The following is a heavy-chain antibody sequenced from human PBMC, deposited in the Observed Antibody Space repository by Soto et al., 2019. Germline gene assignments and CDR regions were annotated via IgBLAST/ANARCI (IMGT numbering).Heavy chain of an antibody. CDR2: IIPMFGTA. V-gene: IGHV1-69*01. J-gene: IGHJ4*02. D-gene: IGHD3-22*01. CDR3: ARCRGYYPHYYFDY. Sequence: QVQLVQSGAEVKKPGSSVKVSCKTSGATLTNYLSSWCDRAPGQGLEWRGGIIPMFGTANYAQKLQGRVTITADESSTTAYMELTSLRSEDTAVYYCARCRGYYPHYYFDYWGQGTLVTVSS. CDR1: GATLTNYL.